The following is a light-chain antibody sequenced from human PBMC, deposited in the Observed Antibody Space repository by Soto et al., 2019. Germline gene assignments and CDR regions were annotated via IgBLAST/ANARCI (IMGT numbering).Light chain of an antibody. Sequence: EIVLTQSPGTLSLSPGERATLSCRASQSVSSSYLAWYQQKPGQAPRLLIYGASSRATDIPDRFSGSGSGTDFTLTISRLEPEDFAVYYCQQYGSPAIFTFGPGTKVDIK. CDR3: QQYGSPAIFT. V-gene: IGKV3-20*01. CDR1: QSVSSSY. CDR2: GAS. J-gene: IGKJ3*01.